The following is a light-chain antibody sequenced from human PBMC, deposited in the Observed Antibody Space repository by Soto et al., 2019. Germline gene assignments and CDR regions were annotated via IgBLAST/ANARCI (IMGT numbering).Light chain of an antibody. Sequence: QSALTQPASVSGSPGQSITISCTGTSSDVGSYNLVSWYQQHPGKAPKLMIYEGSKGPSGVSNRFSGSKSGNTASLTISGLPAEDEADYYCCSYAGSSTVVFGGGTKLTVL. CDR1: SSDVGSYNL. V-gene: IGLV2-23*01. CDR2: EGS. J-gene: IGLJ2*01. CDR3: CSYAGSSTVV.